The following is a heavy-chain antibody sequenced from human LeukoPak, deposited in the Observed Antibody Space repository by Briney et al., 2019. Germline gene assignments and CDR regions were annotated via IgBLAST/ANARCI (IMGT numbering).Heavy chain of an antibody. V-gene: IGHV4-59*01. J-gene: IGHJ4*02. CDR3: ARGAGAYYFDY. D-gene: IGHD1-1*01. CDR2: IYYSGST. CDR1: GGSISSYY. Sequence: SETLSLTFTVSGGSISSYYWSWIRQPPGKGLEWIGYIYYSGSTNYNPSLKSRVTISVDTSKNQFSLKLSSVTAADTAVYYCARGAGAYYFDYWGQGTLVTVSS.